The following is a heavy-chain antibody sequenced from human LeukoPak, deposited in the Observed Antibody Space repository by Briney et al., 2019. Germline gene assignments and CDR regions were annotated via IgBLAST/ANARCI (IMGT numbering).Heavy chain of an antibody. CDR1: GGSFSGYY. J-gene: IGHJ6*02. Sequence: PSETPSLTCAVYGGSFSGYYWSWIRQPPGKGLEWIGEINHSGSTNYNPSLKSRVTISVDTSKNQFSLKLSSVTAADTAVYYCARVRKDYYYYYGMDVWGQGTTVTVSS. V-gene: IGHV4-34*01. CDR2: INHSGST. CDR3: ARVRKDYYYYYGMDV.